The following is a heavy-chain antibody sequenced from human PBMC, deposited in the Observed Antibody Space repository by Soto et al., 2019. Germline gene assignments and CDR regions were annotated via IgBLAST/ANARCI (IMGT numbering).Heavy chain of an antibody. CDR1: GFSLSSNGVA. V-gene: IGHV2-5*02. Sequence: ITLKEAGPTLAKPTQTLTLTCTFSGFSLSSNGVAVGCIRQPPGEALEWLALIYWDDDKRYRASLKTRLNITTNTSKNRVVLTMTDMDTVETGTYCCAHAFGGTIWLNDAFDVWGQGTVVTVAS. CDR3: AHAFGGTIWLNDAFDV. CDR2: IYWDDDK. J-gene: IGHJ3*01. D-gene: IGHD1-26*01.